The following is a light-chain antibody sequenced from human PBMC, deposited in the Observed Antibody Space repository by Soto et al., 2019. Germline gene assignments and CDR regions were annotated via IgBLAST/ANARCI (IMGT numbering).Light chain of an antibody. CDR2: DNN. V-gene: IGLV1-51*01. J-gene: IGLJ1*01. Sequence: QSVLTQPPSVSAAPGQKVTISCSGSSSNIGNNYVSWYQQLPGTAPKLLIYDNNKRPSGIPDRFSGSKSGTSATLGITGLQTGDEADYYCGTWDSSLSAGKVLGTGTKVTVL. CDR1: SSNIGNNY. CDR3: GTWDSSLSAGKV.